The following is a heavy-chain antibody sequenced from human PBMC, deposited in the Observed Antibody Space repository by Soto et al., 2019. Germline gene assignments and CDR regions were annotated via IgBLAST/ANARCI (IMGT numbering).Heavy chain of an antibody. Sequence: QVQLVQSGAEVKNPGASVKVSRKASGYTFTTYGITWVRQAPGQGLEWMGWIGPYTGVTNYAQKLQGRVTMTTDTSTSTAYMELRSLRSDDTAVYYCARDGDGPGRRYDYWGQGTLIIVSS. CDR3: ARDGDGPGRRYDY. V-gene: IGHV1-18*01. CDR1: GYTFTTYG. D-gene: IGHD3-10*01. CDR2: IGPYTGVT. J-gene: IGHJ4*02.